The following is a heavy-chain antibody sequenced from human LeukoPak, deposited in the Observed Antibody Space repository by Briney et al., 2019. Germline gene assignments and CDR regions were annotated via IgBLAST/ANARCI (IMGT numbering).Heavy chain of an antibody. D-gene: IGHD2-2*01. V-gene: IGHV3-48*03. CDR1: GFTFSSYE. CDR3: ARKYCSTTSCLFDN. CDR2: ISSSGTTI. J-gene: IGHJ4*02. Sequence: PVGSPRLSCAASGFTFSSYEMNWVRQAPGKGLQWVSDISSSGTTIYYADSVKGRFTISRDNAKNSLYLQMNSLRAEDTAVYYCARKYCSTTSCLFDNWGQGTMVTVSS.